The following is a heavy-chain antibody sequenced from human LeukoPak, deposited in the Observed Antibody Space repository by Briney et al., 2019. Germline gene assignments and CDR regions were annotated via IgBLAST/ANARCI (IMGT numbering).Heavy chain of an antibody. CDR2: IYYSGST. CDR3: ERAYGYSGYYQLPIDF. CDR1: GGSISSRSYY. D-gene: IGHD3-22*01. Sequence: SETLSLTCTVSGGSISSRSYYWAWIRQPPGKGLEWIGNIYYSGSTYYNPSLKSRVTISVDTSKNQFSLKLSSVTAADTALYYCERAYGYSGYYQLPIDFWGQGTLVAVSS. J-gene: IGHJ4*02. V-gene: IGHV4-39*01.